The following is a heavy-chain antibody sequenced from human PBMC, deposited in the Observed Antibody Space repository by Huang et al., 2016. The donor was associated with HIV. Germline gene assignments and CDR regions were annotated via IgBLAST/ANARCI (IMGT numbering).Heavy chain of an antibody. CDR2: FDTEEGET. D-gene: IGHD2-15*01. CDR1: GYTVSELS. CDR3: ATSTPDVGAGVLRSAFDI. Sequence: QVQLVESGAELKKPGASVRVSCKVSGYTVSELSLHWVRQAPEKGLEWMGGFDTEEGETIYAQRLQGRVTMTEDTSTDTAYMELSSRRPEDTAVYYCATSTPDVGAGVLRSAFDIWGQGTMVTVSS. V-gene: IGHV1-24*01. J-gene: IGHJ3*02.